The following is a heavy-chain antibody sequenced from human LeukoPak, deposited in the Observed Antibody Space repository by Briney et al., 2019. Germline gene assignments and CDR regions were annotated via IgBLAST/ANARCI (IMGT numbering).Heavy chain of an antibody. Sequence: SGTLSLTCGVSGGSITNTNYWTWVRQPPGKVLEWIGEVNLQGSTNYNPSLTGRVAISVDTSENHISLQLTPVTAADTAVYYCAREGGPYRPLDYSGQGTLVTVSS. CDR3: AREGGPYRPLDY. CDR1: GGSITNTNY. V-gene: IGHV4-4*02. J-gene: IGHJ4*02. CDR2: VNLQGST.